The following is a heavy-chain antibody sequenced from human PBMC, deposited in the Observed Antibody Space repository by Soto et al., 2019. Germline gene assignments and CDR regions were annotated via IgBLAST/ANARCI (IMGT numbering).Heavy chain of an antibody. Sequence: GGSLRLSCAASGFTFSSYAMSWVRQAPGKGLEWVSAISGSGGSTYYADSVKGRFTISRDNSKNTLYLQMNSLRAEDTAVYYCAKVVPDIAAAGTFYAFDIWGQGTMVTVSS. D-gene: IGHD6-13*01. J-gene: IGHJ3*02. CDR3: AKVVPDIAAAGTFYAFDI. CDR1: GFTFSSYA. CDR2: ISGSGGST. V-gene: IGHV3-23*01.